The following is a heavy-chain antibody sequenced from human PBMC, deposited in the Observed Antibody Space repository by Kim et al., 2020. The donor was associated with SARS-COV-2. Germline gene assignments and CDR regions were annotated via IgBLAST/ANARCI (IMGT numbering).Heavy chain of an antibody. CDR2: IIPILGIA. CDR3: ARTPTVRGYYYYGMDV. D-gene: IGHD3-10*01. CDR1: GGTFSSYA. V-gene: IGHV1-69*04. Sequence: SVKVSCKASGGTFSSYAISWVRQAPGQGLEWMGRIIPILGIANYAQKFQGRVTITADKSTSTAYMELSSLRSEDTAVYYCARTPTVRGYYYYGMDVWGQGTTVTVSS. J-gene: IGHJ6*02.